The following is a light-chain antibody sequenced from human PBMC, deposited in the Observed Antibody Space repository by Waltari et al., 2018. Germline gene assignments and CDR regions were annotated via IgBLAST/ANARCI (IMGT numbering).Light chain of an antibody. CDR3: NSCTGDSTLI. V-gene: IGLV2-14*01. CDR2: DVH. Sequence: QSALTQPAFVSGSPGQSITISCTGTSSDVGGYNDVSWYQQHPGNAPKLIIYDVHNRPSGVFKRCSGSKSGNAASLTISGLQVEDEADYYCNSCTGDSTLIFGGGTKVTVL. CDR1: SSDVGGYND. J-gene: IGLJ2*01.